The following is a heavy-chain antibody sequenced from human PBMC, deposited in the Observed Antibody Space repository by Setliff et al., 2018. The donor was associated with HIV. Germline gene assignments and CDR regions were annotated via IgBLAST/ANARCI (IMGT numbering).Heavy chain of an antibody. D-gene: IGHD3-3*01. CDR3: ARDRRSIFGVDTKNWFDP. CDR2: IYYSGST. CDR1: GASIGSSTYY. V-gene: IGHV4-39*07. J-gene: IGHJ5*02. Sequence: SETLSLTCTVSGASIGSSTYYWGCIRQPPGKGLEWIGSIYYSGSTYYNPSLKSRVTISGDMSKKQFSLKLSSVTAADTAVYYCARDRRSIFGVDTKNWFDPRGQGTLVTVSS.